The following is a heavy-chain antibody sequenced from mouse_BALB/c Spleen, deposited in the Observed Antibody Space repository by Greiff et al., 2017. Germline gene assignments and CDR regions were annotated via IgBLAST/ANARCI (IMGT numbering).Heavy chain of an antibody. CDR2: IDPANGNT. D-gene: IGHD3-1*01. V-gene: IGHV14-3*02. CDR1: GFNIKDTY. CDR3: ARSGKMGYFDY. J-gene: IGHJ2*01. Sequence: EVQLQQSGAELVKPGASVKLSCTASGFNIKDTYMHWVKQRPEQGLEWIGRIDPANGNTKYDPKFQGKATITADTSSNTAYLQLSSLTSEDTAVYDCARSGKMGYFDYGGQGTTLTVSS.